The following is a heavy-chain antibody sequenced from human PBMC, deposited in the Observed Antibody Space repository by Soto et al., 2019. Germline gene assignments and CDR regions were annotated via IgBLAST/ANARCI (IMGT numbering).Heavy chain of an antibody. CDR2: INSDGSST. CDR3: ARASPHCTNGVCPHSRSFQTPSRYYMDV. D-gene: IGHD2-8*01. V-gene: IGHV3-74*01. Sequence: PGGSLRLSCAASGFTFSSYWMHWVRQAPGKGLVWVSRINSDGSSTSYADSVKGRFTISRDNAKNTLYLQMNSLRAEDTAVYYCARASPHCTNGVCPHSRSFQTPSRYYMDVWGKGTTVTVSS. J-gene: IGHJ6*03. CDR1: GFTFSSYW.